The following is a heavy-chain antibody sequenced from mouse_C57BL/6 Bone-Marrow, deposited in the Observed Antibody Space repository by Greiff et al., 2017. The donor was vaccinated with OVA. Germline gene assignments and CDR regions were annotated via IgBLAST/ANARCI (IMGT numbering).Heavy chain of an antibody. CDR3: ARGRLPAWFAY. J-gene: IGHJ3*01. D-gene: IGHD2-4*01. V-gene: IGHV1-42*01. CDR2: INPSTGGT. Sequence: EVQVVESGPELVKPGASVKISCKASGYSFTGYYMNWVKQSPEKSLEWIGEINPSTGGTTYNQKFKAKATLTVDKSSSTAYMQLKSLTSEDSAVYYCARGRLPAWFAYWGQGTLVTVSA. CDR1: GYSFTGYY.